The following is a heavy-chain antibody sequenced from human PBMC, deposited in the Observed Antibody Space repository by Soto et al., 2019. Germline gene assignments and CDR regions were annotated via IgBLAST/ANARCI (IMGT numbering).Heavy chain of an antibody. D-gene: IGHD3-22*01. CDR3: ARGRDYYDSSGHGDY. V-gene: IGHV3-48*01. CDR1: GFTFSSYS. CDR2: ISSSSSTI. J-gene: IGHJ4*02. Sequence: GGSLRLSCAASGFTFSSYSMNWVRQAPGKGLEWVSSISSSSSTIYYADSVKGRFTISRDNAKNSLYLQMNSLRAEDTAVYYCARGRDYYDSSGHGDYWGQGTLVTVSS.